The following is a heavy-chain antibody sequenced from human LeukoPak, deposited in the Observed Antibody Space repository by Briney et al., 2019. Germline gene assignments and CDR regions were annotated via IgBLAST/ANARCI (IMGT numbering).Heavy chain of an antibody. CDR1: GFTLTTYA. V-gene: IGHV3-23*01. J-gene: IGHJ4*02. D-gene: IGHD1-26*01. CDR2: VSGTGFTT. Sequence: GGSLRLSCVASGFTLTTYAMSWVRQAPGKGLEWVSSVSGTGFTTHYADSVKGRFTISRDTSKNILYLEMSSLRAEDTAVYYCAKGVDASIVGATGDYWGQGTLVTVSS. CDR3: AKGVDASIVGATGDY.